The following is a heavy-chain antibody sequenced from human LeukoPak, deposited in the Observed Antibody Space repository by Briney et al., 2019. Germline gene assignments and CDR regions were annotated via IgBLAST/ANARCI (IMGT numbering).Heavy chain of an antibody. CDR3: ASLYSGYAHSWYYYYGMDV. CDR1: GFTFSSYA. V-gene: IGHV3-30-3*01. CDR2: ISYDGSNK. Sequence: GGSLRLSCAASGFTFSSYAMHWVRQAPDKGLEWVAVISYDGSNKYYADSVKGRFTISRDNSKNTLYLQMNSLRAEDTAVYYCASLYSGYAHSWYYYYGMDVWGQGTTVTVSS. D-gene: IGHD5-12*01. J-gene: IGHJ6*02.